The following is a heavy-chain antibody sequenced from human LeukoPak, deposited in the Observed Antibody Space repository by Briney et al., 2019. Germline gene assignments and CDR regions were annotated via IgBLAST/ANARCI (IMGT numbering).Heavy chain of an antibody. Sequence: PGGSLRLSCAASGFTFSSYWMGWVRQTPGKGLEWVANIAQDGSRQHYVDSVKGRFTVSRDNPKNSLYLQINSLRAEDTAVYYCAKHGNFVFDYWGQGTLVTVSS. CDR1: GFTFSSYW. D-gene: IGHD1-1*01. V-gene: IGHV3-7*01. CDR2: IAQDGSRQ. CDR3: AKHGNFVFDY. J-gene: IGHJ4*02.